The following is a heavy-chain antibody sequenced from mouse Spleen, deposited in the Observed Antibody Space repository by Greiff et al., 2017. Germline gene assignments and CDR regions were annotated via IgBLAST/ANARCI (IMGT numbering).Heavy chain of an antibody. V-gene: IGHV1-7*01. CDR3: ASYYDGSYDYFDY. CDR2: INPSSGYT. J-gene: IGHJ2*01. CDR1: GYTFTSYW. Sequence: VQLVESGAELAKPGASVKLSCKASGYTFTSYWMHWVKQRPGQGLEWIGYINPSSGYTKYNQKFKDKATLTADKSSSTAYMQLSSLTYEDSAVYYCASYYDGSYDYFDYWGQGTTLTVSS. D-gene: IGHD1-1*01.